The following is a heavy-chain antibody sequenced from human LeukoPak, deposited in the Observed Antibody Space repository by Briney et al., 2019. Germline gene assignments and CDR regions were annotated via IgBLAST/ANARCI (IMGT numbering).Heavy chain of an antibody. J-gene: IGHJ4*02. CDR2: ISSSSSYI. Sequence: GGSLRLSCAASGFTFSGYSMNWVRQAPGKGLEWVSSISSSSSYIYYADSVKGRFTISRDNAKNSLYLQMNSLRAEDTAVYYCASSSSGLTSSGFDYWGQGTLVTVSS. CDR3: ASSSSGLTSSGFDY. V-gene: IGHV3-21*01. D-gene: IGHD6-6*01. CDR1: GFTFSGYS.